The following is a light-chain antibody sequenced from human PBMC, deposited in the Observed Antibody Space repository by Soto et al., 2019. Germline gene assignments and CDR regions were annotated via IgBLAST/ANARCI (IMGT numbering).Light chain of an antibody. CDR1: ENIYNY. CDR2: TAS. J-gene: IGKJ4*01. V-gene: IGKV1-39*01. CDR3: QESYSSPFT. Sequence: DIQMTQSPSSLSASVGDRVTITCRASENIYNYLNWYQQKPGKAPKLLISTASSLQSGVPSRFSGSGSGTDSTLTIRSLQPEDFASYYCQESYSSPFTFGGGTKVQIK.